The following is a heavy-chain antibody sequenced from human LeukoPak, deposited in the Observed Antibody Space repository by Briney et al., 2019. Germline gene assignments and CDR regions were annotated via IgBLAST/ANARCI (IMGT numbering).Heavy chain of an antibody. CDR2: ISGSGGTT. D-gene: IGHD5-12*01. J-gene: IGHJ4*02. CDR3: AKTRGYSGYDSLDY. Sequence: PGGSLRLPCAASGFTFSSYAMSWVRQAPGKGLEWVSSISGSGGTTYYADSVKGRFTISRDNSKNTLYLQMNSLRVEDTAVYQCAKTRGYSGYDSLDYWGQGTLVAVSS. CDR1: GFTFSSYA. V-gene: IGHV3-23*01.